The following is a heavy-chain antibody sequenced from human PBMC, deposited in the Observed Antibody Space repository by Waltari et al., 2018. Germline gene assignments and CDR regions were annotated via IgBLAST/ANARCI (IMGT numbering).Heavy chain of an antibody. CDR1: AYTFSTYG. CDR2: ISGHDGNT. J-gene: IGHJ4*01. V-gene: IGHV1-18*01. D-gene: IGHD6-19*01. Sequence: QVHLVQSGAEVKTPGASVKVSCKASAYTFSTYGLTWVRQAPGQGLEWLGWISGHDGNTNYPPSLQDRVTLTTDTSTYPAYMELNSLRPDDTAVYYCATAVGGNMEFDSWGHGSLVTVSS. CDR3: ATAVGGNMEFDS.